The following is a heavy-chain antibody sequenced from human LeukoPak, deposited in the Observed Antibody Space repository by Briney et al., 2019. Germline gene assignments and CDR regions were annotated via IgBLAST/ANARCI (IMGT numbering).Heavy chain of an antibody. Sequence: PGGSLRLSCEAAGFTFSSYNMNWVRQAPGKGLEWVSYISSSSSTIYYADSVKGRFTISRDNAKNTLYLQMGSLRAEDMAVYYCARDQGEWEPHAFDIWGQGTMVTVST. J-gene: IGHJ3*02. D-gene: IGHD1-26*01. CDR1: GFTFSSYN. CDR3: ARDQGEWEPHAFDI. CDR2: ISSSSSTI. V-gene: IGHV3-48*01.